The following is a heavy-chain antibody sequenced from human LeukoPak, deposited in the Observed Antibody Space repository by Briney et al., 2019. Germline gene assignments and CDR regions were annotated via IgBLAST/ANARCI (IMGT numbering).Heavy chain of an antibody. Sequence: GGSLRLSCVASGFIFSSYWMSWVRQTPGKGLEWVANIKQDGSEKYYVDSVKGRFTISRDNAKNSLYLQMNSLRAEDTAVYYCARDLYWFTYWGQGTLVTVSS. CDR3: ARDLYWFTY. V-gene: IGHV3-7*01. CDR2: IKQDGSEK. J-gene: IGHJ4*02. CDR1: GFIFSSYW. D-gene: IGHD2-15*01.